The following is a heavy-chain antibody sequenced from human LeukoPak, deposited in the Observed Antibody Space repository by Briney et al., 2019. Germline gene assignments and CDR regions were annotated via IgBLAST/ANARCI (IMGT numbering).Heavy chain of an antibody. Sequence: SETLSLTCTISGGSITGSSYYWGWIRQSPGKGLEWIGNIYYSGSTYYNSSLKSRVTISIDTSKNHFSLRLTSVTASDTAVYFCTRGSYDVLTGRSTLGEYWGQGTLVAVSS. CDR2: IYYSGST. CDR1: GGSITGSSYY. D-gene: IGHD3-9*01. V-gene: IGHV4-39*02. CDR3: TRGSYDVLTGRSTLGEY. J-gene: IGHJ4*02.